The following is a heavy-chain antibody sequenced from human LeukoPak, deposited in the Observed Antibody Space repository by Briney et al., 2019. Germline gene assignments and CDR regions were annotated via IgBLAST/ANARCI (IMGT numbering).Heavy chain of an antibody. V-gene: IGHV1-18*01. CDR2: ISAYNGNT. CDR3: ARGTGGGLGYYYYYMDV. J-gene: IGHJ6*03. Sequence: ASVKVSCKASGYTFTSYGISWVRQAPGQGLEWMGWISAYNGNTNYAQKLQGRVTMTTDTSTSTAYMELRSLRSDDTAVYYCARGTGGGLGYYYYYMDVWGKGTTVTISS. CDR1: GYTFTSYG. D-gene: IGHD2-8*02.